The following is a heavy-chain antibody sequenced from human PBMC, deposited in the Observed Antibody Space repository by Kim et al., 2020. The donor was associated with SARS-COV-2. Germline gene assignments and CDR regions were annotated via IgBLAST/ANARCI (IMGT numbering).Heavy chain of an antibody. D-gene: IGHD5-18*01. J-gene: IGHJ4*02. CDR3: ASGGYSYGPFDY. Sequence: SYAASGKGRFPISRDNSKNTLYLQMNSLRAEDTAVYYCASGGYSYGPFDYWGQGTLVTVSS. V-gene: IGHV3-33*01.